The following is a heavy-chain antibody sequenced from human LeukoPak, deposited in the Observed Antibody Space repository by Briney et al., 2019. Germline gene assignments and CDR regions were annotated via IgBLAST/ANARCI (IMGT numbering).Heavy chain of an antibody. J-gene: IGHJ6*03. CDR3: ARGPPPHYYGSAYMDV. V-gene: IGHV4-59*01. CDR2: IYYSGST. CDR1: GGSISSYY. Sequence: SETLSLTCTVSGGSISSYYWSWIRQPPGKGLEWIGYIYYSGSTNYNPSLKSRVTISVDTSKNQFSLKLSSVAAADTAVYYCARGPPPHYYGSAYMDVWGKGTTVTVSS. D-gene: IGHD3-10*01.